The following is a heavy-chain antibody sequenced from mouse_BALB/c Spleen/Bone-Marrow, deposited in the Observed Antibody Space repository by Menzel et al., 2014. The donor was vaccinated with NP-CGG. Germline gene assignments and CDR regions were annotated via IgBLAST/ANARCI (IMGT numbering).Heavy chain of an antibody. D-gene: IGHD2-1*01. Sequence: QVQLQQPGPGLVAPSQSLSITCTVSGFSLTSYGVHWVRQPPGKGLEWLGVIWAGGSTNYNSALMSRLSISKDNSKSQVFLKMNSLQPDDAAMYYCARSPQRTTMIGYWGQGTTLTVSS. CDR3: ARSPQRTTMIGY. CDR1: GFSLTSYG. V-gene: IGHV2-9*02. J-gene: IGHJ2*01. CDR2: IWAGGST.